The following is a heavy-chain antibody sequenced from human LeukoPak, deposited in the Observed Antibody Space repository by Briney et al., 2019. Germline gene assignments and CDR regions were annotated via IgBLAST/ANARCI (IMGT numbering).Heavy chain of an antibody. CDR2: IYYTGNA. J-gene: IGHJ5*02. V-gene: IGHV4-59*08. CDR3: ARKTYCSGGRCYGENWFDP. Sequence: SETLSLTCTVTGGSISGYHWDWIRQSPGKGLEWIANIYYTGNADYNPSLKSRVTISVDTSKNEISLILSSVTAADTAVYYCARKTYCSGGRCYGENWFDPWGQGTLVTVSS. CDR1: GGSISGYH. D-gene: IGHD2-15*01.